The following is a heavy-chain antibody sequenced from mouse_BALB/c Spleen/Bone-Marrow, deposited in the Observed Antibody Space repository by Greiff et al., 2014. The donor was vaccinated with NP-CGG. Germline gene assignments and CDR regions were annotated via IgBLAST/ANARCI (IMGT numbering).Heavy chain of an antibody. CDR1: GYTFSNYW. Sequence: EVQLQQSGTVLARPGAAVKMSCKASGYTFSNYWMHWVNQRPGQGLEWIGTIYPGKSDTTYNQKFKGKAKLTAVTSTSTAYMELSSLTNEGSAVYYCTTLARNNFDYWGQGTTLTVSS. CDR2: IYPGKSDT. CDR3: TTLARNNFDY. V-gene: IGHV1-5*01. J-gene: IGHJ2*01. D-gene: IGHD3-1*01.